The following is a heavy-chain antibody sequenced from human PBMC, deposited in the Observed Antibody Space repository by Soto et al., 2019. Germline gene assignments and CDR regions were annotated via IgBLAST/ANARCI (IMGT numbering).Heavy chain of an antibody. CDR3: AKSQYDSSGYYHY. Sequence: LRLSCAASGFTFSSYGMHWVRQAPGKGLEWVAVISYDGSNKYYADSVKGRFTISRDNSKNTLYLQMNSLRAEDTAVYYCAKSQYDSSGYYHYWGQGTLVTVSS. CDR1: GFTFSSYG. D-gene: IGHD3-22*01. CDR2: ISYDGSNK. J-gene: IGHJ4*02. V-gene: IGHV3-30*18.